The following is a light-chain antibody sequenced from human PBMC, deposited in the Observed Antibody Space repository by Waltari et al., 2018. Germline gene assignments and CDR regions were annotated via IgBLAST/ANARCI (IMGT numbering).Light chain of an antibody. V-gene: IGLV2-11*01. CDR1: NSDVGGYNY. CDR2: DVT. J-gene: IGLJ2*01. CDR3: SSYAGSSVA. Sequence: QSALTQPRSVSGSPGQSVTLSCSGSNSDVGGYNYASWYQQHPGKAPKLMISDVTKRPSGVPDRFSGSKSGNTASLTISGLQAEDEADYYCSSYAGSSVAFGGGTKLTVL.